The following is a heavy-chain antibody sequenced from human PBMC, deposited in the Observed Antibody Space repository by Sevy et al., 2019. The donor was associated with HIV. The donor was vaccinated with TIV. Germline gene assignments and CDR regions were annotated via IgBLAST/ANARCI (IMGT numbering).Heavy chain of an antibody. D-gene: IGHD4-17*01. Sequence: GGSLRLSCAASGFTFGSFAMMFFRQAPGKGLEWVSLISAGGIETYYTDSVKGRSTISRDNSRKTVFLQLNSLTAEDTAVYYCAKDDYGGMLGTWGQGTLVTVSS. CDR2: ISAGGIET. J-gene: IGHJ4*02. CDR1: GFTFGSFA. V-gene: IGHV3-23*01. CDR3: AKDDYGGMLGT.